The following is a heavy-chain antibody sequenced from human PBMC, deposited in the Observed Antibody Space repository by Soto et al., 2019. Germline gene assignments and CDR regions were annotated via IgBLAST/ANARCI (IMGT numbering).Heavy chain of an antibody. CDR3: AKNRGRDY. Sequence: EVQLVESGGGLVKPGGSLRLSCAASGFTFSSYGMNWVRQAPGKGLEWVSSISSDSTYIYYAESVKGRFTISRDNAKNSLYLQMNSLSVEDTAVYYCAKNRGRDYWGQGTLVTVSS. J-gene: IGHJ4*02. V-gene: IGHV3-21*01. CDR1: GFTFSSYG. D-gene: IGHD3-10*01. CDR2: ISSDSTYI.